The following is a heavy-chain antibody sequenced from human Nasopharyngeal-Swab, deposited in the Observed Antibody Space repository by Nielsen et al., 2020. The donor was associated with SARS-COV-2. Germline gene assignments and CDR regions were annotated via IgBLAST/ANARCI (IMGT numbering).Heavy chain of an antibody. V-gene: IGHV2-70*01. CDR1: GFSLSTSGMC. J-gene: IGHJ3*02. CDR3: ARRTVTDFRDAFDI. Sequence: SGPTLVKPTQTLTLTCTFSGFSLSTSGMCVSWIRQPPGKALEWLALIDWDDDTYYSTSLKTRPTISKDTSKNQVVLTMTNMDPVDTATYYCARRTVTDFRDAFDIWGQGTMVTVSS. CDR2: IDWDDDT. D-gene: IGHD4-17*01.